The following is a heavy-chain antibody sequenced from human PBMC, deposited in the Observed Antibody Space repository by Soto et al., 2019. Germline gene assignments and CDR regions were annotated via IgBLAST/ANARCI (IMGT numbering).Heavy chain of an antibody. Sequence: GGSLRLSCAASGFTFSSYWMHWVRQVPEKGLVWVSRINSDGSITNYADAVKGRFTISRDNVKNALYLQMNSLRAEDTAVYYCVRYPRSVGGSYRPDYWGQGTLVTVSS. D-gene: IGHD3-16*02. J-gene: IGHJ4*02. V-gene: IGHV3-74*01. CDR3: VRYPRSVGGSYRPDY. CDR1: GFTFSSYW. CDR2: INSDGSIT.